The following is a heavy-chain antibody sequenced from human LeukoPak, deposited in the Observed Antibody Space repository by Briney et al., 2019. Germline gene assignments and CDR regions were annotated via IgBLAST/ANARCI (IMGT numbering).Heavy chain of an antibody. CDR1: GFTFSSYG. CDR3: ARDRFVLGDAFDI. V-gene: IGHV3-30*03. Sequence: PGGSLRLSWAASGFTFSSYGMHWVRQAPGKGLEWVAVISYNGSNKYYADSVKGRFTISRDNSKNTLYLQMNSLRAEDTAVYYCARDRFVLGDAFDIWGQGTMVTVSS. D-gene: IGHD3-16*01. CDR2: ISYNGSNK. J-gene: IGHJ3*02.